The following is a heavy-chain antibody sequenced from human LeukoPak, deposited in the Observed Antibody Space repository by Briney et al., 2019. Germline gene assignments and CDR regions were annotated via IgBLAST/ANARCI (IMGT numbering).Heavy chain of an antibody. Sequence: PGGSLRLSCAASGFTFDDYAMPWVRQAPGKGLEWVSGISWNSGSIGYADSVKGRFTISRDNAKNSLYLQMNSLRAEDTALYYCAKALPTEGATWRPPFDYWGQGTLVTVSS. D-gene: IGHD1-26*01. CDR1: GFTFDDYA. V-gene: IGHV3-9*01. J-gene: IGHJ4*02. CDR2: ISWNSGSI. CDR3: AKALPTEGATWRPPFDY.